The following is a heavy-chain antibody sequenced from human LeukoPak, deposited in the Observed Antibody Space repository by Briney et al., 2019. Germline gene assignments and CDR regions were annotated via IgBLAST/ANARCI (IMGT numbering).Heavy chain of an antibody. CDR3: AKIGGNYYDSSGPFDY. CDR2: ISWNSGSI. CDR1: GFTFDDYA. D-gene: IGHD3-22*01. Sequence: PGRSLRLSCAASGFTFDDYAMHWVRHAPGKGLEWVSGISWNSGSIGYADSVKGRFTISRDNAKNSLYLQMNSLRAEDTALYYCAKIGGNYYDSSGPFDYWGQGTLVTVSS. J-gene: IGHJ4*02. V-gene: IGHV3-9*01.